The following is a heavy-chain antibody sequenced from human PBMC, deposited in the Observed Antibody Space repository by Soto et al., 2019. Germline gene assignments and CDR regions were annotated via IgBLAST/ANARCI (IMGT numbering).Heavy chain of an antibody. Sequence: SETLSLTCTVSGGSISSGGYYWSWIRQHPGKGLEWIGYIYYSGSTNYNPSLKSRVTISVDTSKNQFSLKLSSVTAADTAVYYCARLGGYGDYEGDYWGQGTLVTVSS. J-gene: IGHJ4*02. CDR2: IYYSGST. CDR1: GGSISSGGYY. CDR3: ARLGGYGDYEGDY. V-gene: IGHV4-61*08. D-gene: IGHD4-17*01.